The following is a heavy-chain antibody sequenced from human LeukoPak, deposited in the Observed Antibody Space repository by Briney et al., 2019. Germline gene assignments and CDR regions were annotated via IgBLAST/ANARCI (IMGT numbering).Heavy chain of an antibody. CDR1: GYTFTSYG. CDR3: ARVSVRASHSYGSWYFDL. D-gene: IGHD5-18*01. CDR2: ISAYNGNT. J-gene: IGHJ2*01. V-gene: IGHV1-18*01. Sequence: GASVKVSCKASGYTFTSYGISWVRQAPGQGLEWMGWISAYNGNTNYAQKLQGRVTMTTDTSTSTAYMELRSLRSDDTAVYYCARVSVRASHSYGSWYFDLWGRGTLVTVSS.